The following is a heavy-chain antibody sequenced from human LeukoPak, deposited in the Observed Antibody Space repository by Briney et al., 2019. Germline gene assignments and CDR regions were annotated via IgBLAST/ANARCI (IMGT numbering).Heavy chain of an antibody. J-gene: IGHJ3*02. CDR1: GFTFSSYS. V-gene: IGHV3-21*01. Sequence: PGGSLRLSCAASGFTFSSYSMNWVRQAPGKGLEWVSSISSSSSYIYYADSVRGRFTISRDNAKNSLYLQMNSLRAEDTAVYYCAREPIAARGIWGQGTMVTVSS. CDR2: ISSSSSYI. CDR3: AREPIAARGI. D-gene: IGHD6-13*01.